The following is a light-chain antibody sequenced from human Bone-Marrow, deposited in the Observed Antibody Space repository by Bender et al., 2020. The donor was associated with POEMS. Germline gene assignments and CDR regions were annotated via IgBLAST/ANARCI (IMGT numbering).Light chain of an antibody. CDR1: IIGSKS. CDR2: DDS. Sequence: SYVLTQPPSVSVAPGQTASITCGGSIIGSKSVHWYRQKPGQAPVLVVYDDSDRPSGIPERFSGSISGNTATLTISRVGAGDEADYYCQVWDGSSDSVIFGGGTKLTVL. J-gene: IGLJ2*01. V-gene: IGLV3-21*02. CDR3: QVWDGSSDSVI.